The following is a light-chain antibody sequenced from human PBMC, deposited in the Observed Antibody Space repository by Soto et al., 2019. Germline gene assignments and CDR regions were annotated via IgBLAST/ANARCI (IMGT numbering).Light chain of an antibody. CDR1: ESINNY. J-gene: IGKJ1*01. CDR2: ATS. CDR3: QQGYNIPRT. V-gene: IGKV1-39*01. Sequence: DIQMTQSPSSLSASVGDRVTITCRASESINNYLNWYQQKPGRAPNLLIYATSILQSGVPSRFSGSGSGTDFTLTISSLQPEDFATYYCQQGYNIPRTFGHGTKVDVK.